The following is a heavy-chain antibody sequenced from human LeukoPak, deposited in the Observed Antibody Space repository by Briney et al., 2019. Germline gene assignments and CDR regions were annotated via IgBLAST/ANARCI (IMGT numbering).Heavy chain of an antibody. CDR1: GFTFSRYW. CDR3: ARSKDYYDSSGYLYYYYGMDV. Sequence: GGSLRLSCAASGFTFSRYWMDWVRQAPGKGLEWVAIIKSDGSDKYYADSVKGRFTISRDNSKNTLYLQMNSLRAEDTAVYYCARSKDYYDSSGYLYYYYGMDVWGQGTTVTVSS. CDR2: IKSDGSDK. D-gene: IGHD3-22*01. V-gene: IGHV3-7*02. J-gene: IGHJ6*02.